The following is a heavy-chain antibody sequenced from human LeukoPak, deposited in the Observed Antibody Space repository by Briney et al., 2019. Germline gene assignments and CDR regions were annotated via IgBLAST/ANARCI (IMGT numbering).Heavy chain of an antibody. D-gene: IGHD2-15*01. CDR1: GGSISSVGYY. V-gene: IGHV4-31*03. CDR2: IYYSGST. J-gene: IGHJ3*02. Sequence: ASQTLSLTCTVSGGSISSVGYYWNWIRQHPGKGLEWIGYIYYSGSTYYNPSLKSRVTITEDPSKNQFSLKLSSVTAADTAVYYCARESAYCSGGSCPFNIWGQGTMVTVSS. CDR3: ARESAYCSGGSCPFNI.